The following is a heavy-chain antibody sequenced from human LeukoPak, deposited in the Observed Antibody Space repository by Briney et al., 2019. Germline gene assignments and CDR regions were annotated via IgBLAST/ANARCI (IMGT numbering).Heavy chain of an antibody. Sequence: ASVKVSCKASGYTFTSFFMHWVRQAPGQGLEWMGIINPRGGSATSAQRFQGRLTVTRDTSTSTVYMELSSLTSEDTAVYYCARGLYRDAFDIWGQGTMVTVSS. CDR1: GYTFTSFF. J-gene: IGHJ3*02. CDR3: ARGLYRDAFDI. V-gene: IGHV1-46*01. CDR2: INPRGGSA.